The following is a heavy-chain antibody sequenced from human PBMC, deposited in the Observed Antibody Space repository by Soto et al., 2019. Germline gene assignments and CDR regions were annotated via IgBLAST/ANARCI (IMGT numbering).Heavy chain of an antibody. D-gene: IGHD6-13*01. CDR2: IYPGDSDT. V-gene: IGHV5-51*01. Sequence: GESLKISCKGSGYSFTSDWIGWVRQMPGKGLEWMGIIYPGDSDTRYSPSFQGQVTISADKSISTAYLQWSSLKASDTAMYYCARRLTLVGYYFDFWGQGTLVTVSS. CDR1: GYSFTSDW. J-gene: IGHJ4*02. CDR3: ARRLTLVGYYFDF.